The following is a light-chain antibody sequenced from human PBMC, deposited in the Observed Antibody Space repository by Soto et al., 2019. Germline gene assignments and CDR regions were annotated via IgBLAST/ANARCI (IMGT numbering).Light chain of an antibody. CDR2: DAS. J-gene: IGKJ1*01. CDR1: QSISSW. Sequence: DIQTTQSPSTLSASVVDRVTITCRASQSISSWLAWYQQKPGKAPKLLIYDASSLESGVPSRFSGSGSGTEFTLTISSLQPDDFATYYCQQYNSYSGTFGQGTKVDI. V-gene: IGKV1-5*01. CDR3: QQYNSYSGT.